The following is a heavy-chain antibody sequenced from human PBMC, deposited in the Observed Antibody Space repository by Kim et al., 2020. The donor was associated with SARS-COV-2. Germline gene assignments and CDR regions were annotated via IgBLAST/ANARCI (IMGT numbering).Heavy chain of an antibody. CDR2: IDTRTGKP. CDR1: GYTFSNNP. J-gene: IGHJ4*02. Sequence: ASVKVSCKASGYTFSNNPINWMRQAPGQGLEWMGWIDTRTGKPAYAQGFTGRFVFSVDTSVTTTYLHITSLKAEDTAVYYCSRGPGPVDYWGQGTLGIVS. CDR3: SRGPGPVDY. V-gene: IGHV7-4-1*02.